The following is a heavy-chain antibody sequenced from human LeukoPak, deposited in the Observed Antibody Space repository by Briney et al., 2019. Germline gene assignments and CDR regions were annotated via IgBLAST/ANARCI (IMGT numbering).Heavy chain of an antibody. V-gene: IGHV5-51*01. CDR2: VYPGDSDT. CDR1: GYSFTSYW. D-gene: IGHD6-13*01. Sequence: GESLKISCKGSGYSFTSYWIGWVRQMPGKGLEWMGVVYPGDSDTRYSPSFQGQVTISADKSISTAYLQWSSLKASDTAMYYCARGHLYDYSSTSYYFDYWGQGTLVTVSS. CDR3: ARGHLYDYSSTSYYFDY. J-gene: IGHJ4*02.